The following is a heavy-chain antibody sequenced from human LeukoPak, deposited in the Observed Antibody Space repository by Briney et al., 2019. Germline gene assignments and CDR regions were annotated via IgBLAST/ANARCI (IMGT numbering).Heavy chain of an antibody. CDR1: GFSLSR. CDR2: INQDGSDK. J-gene: IGHJ6*02. V-gene: IGHV3-7*01. CDR3: AWYGVTHGLDV. Sequence: GGSPRLSCAASGFSLSRVSWVRQAPGKGLEWVANINQDGSDKYYVDSVMGRFTISKDNAKNSVYLQMNSLRPEDTAIYYCAWYGVTHGLDVWGQGTTVTVSS. D-gene: IGHD3-10*01.